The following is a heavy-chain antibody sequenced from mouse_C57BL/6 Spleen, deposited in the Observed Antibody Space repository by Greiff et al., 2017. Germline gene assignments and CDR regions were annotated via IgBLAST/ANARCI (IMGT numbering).Heavy chain of an antibody. CDR2: FYPGDGDT. Sequence: QVQLQQSGPELVKPGPSVKISCKASGYAFSSAWLNWVNRRPGKGLEWIGRFYPGDGDTNYNGKFKGKAPLTADKSSSTAYMQLSSLTSEDSAVYFGARSGKAKAETGAMDYWGQGTSVTVAS. D-gene: IGHD3-2*02. CDR3: ARSGKAKAETGAMDY. J-gene: IGHJ4*01. V-gene: IGHV1-82*01. CDR1: GYAFSSAW.